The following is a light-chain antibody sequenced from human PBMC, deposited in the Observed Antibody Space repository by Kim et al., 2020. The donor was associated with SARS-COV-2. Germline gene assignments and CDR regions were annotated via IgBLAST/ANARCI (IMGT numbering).Light chain of an antibody. CDR2: DAS. CDR1: QSIIHF. CDR3: LQRSNWLT. V-gene: IGKV3-11*01. Sequence: SLSTGERATLSCRDRQSIIHFFGWYQKTPGKAPRLLIYDASNRATGVPARFSGSGSGTDFTLTIRSLEPEDSAVYYCLQRSNWLTFGGGTKVDIK. J-gene: IGKJ4*01.